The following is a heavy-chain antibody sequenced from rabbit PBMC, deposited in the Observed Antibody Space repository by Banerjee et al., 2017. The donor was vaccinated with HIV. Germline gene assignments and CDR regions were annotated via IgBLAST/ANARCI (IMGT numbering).Heavy chain of an antibody. Sequence: QSLEESGGDLVKPGASLTLTCTASGFTLSNYWMWWVRQAPGKGLEWIACINTISGDTVYATWAKGRFTISKASWTTVTLQMTGLTAADTATYFCARDLAGVIGWNFNLWGQGTLVTVS. CDR2: INTISGDT. J-gene: IGHJ4*01. CDR3: ARDLAGVIGWNFNL. CDR1: GFTLSNYW. V-gene: IGHV1S40*01. D-gene: IGHD4-1*01.